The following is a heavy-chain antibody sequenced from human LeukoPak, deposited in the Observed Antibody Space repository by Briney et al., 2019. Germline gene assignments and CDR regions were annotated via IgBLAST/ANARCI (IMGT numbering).Heavy chain of an antibody. J-gene: IGHJ4*02. CDR2: IIPIFGTA. V-gene: IGHV1-69*05. CDR1: GYTFTSYG. Sequence: SVKVSCKASGYTFTSYGISWVRQAPGQGLEWMGRIIPIFGTANYAQKFQGRVTITTDESTGTAYMELSSLRSEDTAVYYCARGQGYFDYWGQGTLVTVSS. CDR3: ARGQGYFDY.